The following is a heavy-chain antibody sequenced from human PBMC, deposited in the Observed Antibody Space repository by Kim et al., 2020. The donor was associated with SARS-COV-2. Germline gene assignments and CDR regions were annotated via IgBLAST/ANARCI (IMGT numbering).Heavy chain of an antibody. Sequence: KGRFTISRDNAKNSLYLQMNSLRAEDTALYYCARRITMVQGVIITDAFDIWGQGTMVTVSS. V-gene: IGHV3-20*03. D-gene: IGHD3-10*01. CDR3: ARRITMVQGVIITDAFDI. J-gene: IGHJ3*02.